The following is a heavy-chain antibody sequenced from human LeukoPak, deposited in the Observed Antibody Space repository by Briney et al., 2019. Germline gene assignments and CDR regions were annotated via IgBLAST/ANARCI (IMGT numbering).Heavy chain of an antibody. Sequence: ASVKVSCKASGYTFTSYGISWVRQGPGQGLEWMGWISAYNGNTNYAQELQGRVTMTTDTSTSTAYMELRSLRSDDTAVYYCARDYYYDTSGYYGFDPWGQGTLVTVSS. J-gene: IGHJ5*02. CDR2: ISAYNGNT. D-gene: IGHD3-22*01. CDR3: ARDYYYDTSGYYGFDP. V-gene: IGHV1-18*01. CDR1: GYTFTSYG.